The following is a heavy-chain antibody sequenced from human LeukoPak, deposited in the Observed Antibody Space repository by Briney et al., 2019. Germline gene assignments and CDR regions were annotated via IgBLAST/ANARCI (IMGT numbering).Heavy chain of an antibody. J-gene: IGHJ6*02. D-gene: IGHD5-18*01. V-gene: IGHV3-30*18. CDR2: ISYDGSNK. CDR1: GFTFSSYG. CDR3: AKNRVDTGYYYYGMDV. Sequence: GRSLRLSCAASGFTFSSYGMHWVRQAPGKGLEWVAVISYDGSNKYYADSVKGRFTISRDNSKNTLYLQMNSLRAEDTAVYYRAKNRVDTGYYYYGMDVWGQGTTVTVSS.